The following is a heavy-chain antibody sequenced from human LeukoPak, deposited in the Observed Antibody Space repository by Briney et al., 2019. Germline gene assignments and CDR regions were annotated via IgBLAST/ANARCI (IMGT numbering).Heavy chain of an antibody. CDR2: ISSSSSYI. CDR1: GFTFSSYS. Sequence: GGSLRLSCAASGFTFSSYSMNWVRQAPGKGLEWVSSISSSSSYIYYADSVKGRFTISRDNAKNSLYLQMNSLRAEDTAVYYCARVHGDYRIDYWGQGTLVTVSS. V-gene: IGHV3-21*01. D-gene: IGHD4-17*01. J-gene: IGHJ4*02. CDR3: ARVHGDYRIDY.